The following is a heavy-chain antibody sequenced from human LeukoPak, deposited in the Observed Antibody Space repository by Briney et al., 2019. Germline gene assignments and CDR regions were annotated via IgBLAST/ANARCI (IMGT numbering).Heavy chain of an antibody. CDR1: GFTVSSNY. Sequence: PGGSLRLSCAASGFTVSSNYMSWVRQAPGKGLDWVSIIYSGGSTYSADSVKGRFTISRDNSKNTLYLQMNSLRAEDTAVYYCARGREAITGTTGYYFDYWGQGTLVTVSS. J-gene: IGHJ4*02. D-gene: IGHD1-20*01. CDR3: ARGREAITGTTGYYFDY. V-gene: IGHV3-53*01. CDR2: IYSGGST.